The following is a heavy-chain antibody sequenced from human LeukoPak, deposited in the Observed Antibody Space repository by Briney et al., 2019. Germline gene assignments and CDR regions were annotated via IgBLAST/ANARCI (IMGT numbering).Heavy chain of an antibody. J-gene: IGHJ4*02. Sequence: PSETLSLTCAVYGGSFSGYYWSWIRQPPGKGLEWIGEINHSGSTNYNPSLKSRVTISVDTSKNQFSLKLSSVTAADTAVYYCARHWGGVPAALDYWGQGTLVTVSS. D-gene: IGHD2-2*01. V-gene: IGHV4-34*01. CDR1: GGSFSGYY. CDR2: INHSGST. CDR3: ARHWGGVPAALDY.